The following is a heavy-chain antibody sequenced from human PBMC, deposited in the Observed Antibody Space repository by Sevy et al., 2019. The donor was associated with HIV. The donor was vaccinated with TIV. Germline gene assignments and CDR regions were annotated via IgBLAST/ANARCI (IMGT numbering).Heavy chain of an antibody. J-gene: IGHJ4*02. CDR3: RREDTLDY. CDR2: FSGSGDST. V-gene: IGHV3-23*01. Sequence: GGSLRLSCAASDFIFSTYAMSWVRQAPGKGLEWVSGFSGSGDSTYYANSVKGRFTISRDNSKNTLYLQMNSLRAEDTAVYYCRREDTLDYWGQGTLVTVSS. CDR1: DFIFSTYA. D-gene: IGHD5-18*01.